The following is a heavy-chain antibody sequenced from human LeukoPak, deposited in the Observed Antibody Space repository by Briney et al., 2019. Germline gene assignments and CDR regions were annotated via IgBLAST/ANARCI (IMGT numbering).Heavy chain of an antibody. J-gene: IGHJ4*02. Sequence: GGSLRLSCAASGFTFSGSALHWVRQASGKGLEWVGRIRSTANGYATAYAASGKGRFTIARDDSKNTAYLQMDSLKTEDTAVYYCTGNYYGSGSYADFDYWGQGTLVTVSS. CDR3: TGNYYGSGSYADFDY. CDR1: GFTFSGSA. V-gene: IGHV3-73*01. CDR2: IRSTANGYAT. D-gene: IGHD3-10*01.